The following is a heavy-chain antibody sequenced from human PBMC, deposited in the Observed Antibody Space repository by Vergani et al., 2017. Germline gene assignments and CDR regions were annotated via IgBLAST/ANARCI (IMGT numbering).Heavy chain of an antibody. CDR2: ISSRSDTT. Sequence: EVQLVESGGDLVQPGGSLRLSCEVSGFTFNNYKMKWVRQAPGKGLEWIAYISSRSDTTFYADSVKGRFTISRDNAKNSLYLQMNRLRDEDTGVYYCARVAVTPPHDYYYYMDVLGKGTTVTVSS. J-gene: IGHJ6*03. CDR3: ARVAVTPPHDYYYYMDV. CDR1: GFTFNNYK. V-gene: IGHV3-48*02. D-gene: IGHD2-15*01.